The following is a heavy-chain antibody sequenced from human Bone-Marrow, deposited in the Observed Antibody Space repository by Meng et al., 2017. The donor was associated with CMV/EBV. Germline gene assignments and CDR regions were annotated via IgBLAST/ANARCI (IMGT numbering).Heavy chain of an antibody. V-gene: IGHV1-46*01. J-gene: IGHJ6*02. CDR3: ARERFYSSSSRGNNYYGMDV. CDR1: GYTFSGYY. CDR2: INPSGGST. Sequence: APVNVSCKASGYTFSGYYMHWVRQAPGQGLEWMGIINPSGGSTSYAQKFQGRVTMTRDTSTSTVYMDLSSLRSEDTAVYFCARERFYSSSSRGNNYYGMDVWGQGTTVTVSS. D-gene: IGHD6-6*01.